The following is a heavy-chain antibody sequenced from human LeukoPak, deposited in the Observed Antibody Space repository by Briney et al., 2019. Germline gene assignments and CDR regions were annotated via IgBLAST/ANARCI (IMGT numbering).Heavy chain of an antibody. CDR3: AKDIRGYYDSSGYFAY. CDR1: GFTFSSYA. CDR2: ISGSGGST. D-gene: IGHD3-22*01. V-gene: IGHV3-23*01. J-gene: IGHJ4*02. Sequence: PGGSLRLSCAASGFTFSSYAMSWVRQAPGKGLEWVSAISGSGGSTYYADSVKGRFTISRDNSKNTLYLQMNSLRAEDTAVYYCAKDIRGYYDSSGYFAYWGQGTPVTVSS.